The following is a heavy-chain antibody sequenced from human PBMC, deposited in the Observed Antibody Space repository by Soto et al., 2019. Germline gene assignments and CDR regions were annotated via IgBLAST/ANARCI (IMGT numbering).Heavy chain of an antibody. CDR2: ISGSGDYT. CDR3: AKNRGLQYYFDY. V-gene: IGHV3-23*01. J-gene: IGHJ4*02. CDR1: GFTFDSYA. Sequence: LRLSCAASGFTFDSYAMNWVRQAPGKGLEWVSTISGSGDYTYYTDSVKGRFTISRDNSKNMMYLQMNSLRAEDTAVYYCAKNRGLQYYFDYWGQGTLVTVSS.